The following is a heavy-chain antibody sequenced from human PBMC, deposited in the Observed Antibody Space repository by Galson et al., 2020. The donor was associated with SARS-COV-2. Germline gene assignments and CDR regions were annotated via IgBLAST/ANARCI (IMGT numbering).Heavy chain of an antibody. J-gene: IGHJ6*02. Sequence: ASVKVSCKASGYTFTSYGISWVRQAPGQGLEWMGWISAYNGNTNYAQKLQGRVTMTTDTSTSTAYMELRSLRSDDTAVYYCAREGEREVVVPAAADIYYYYGMDVWGQGTTVTVSS. CDR1: GYTFTSYG. D-gene: IGHD2-2*01. V-gene: IGHV1-18*01. CDR3: AREGEREVVVPAAADIYYYYGMDV. CDR2: ISAYNGNT.